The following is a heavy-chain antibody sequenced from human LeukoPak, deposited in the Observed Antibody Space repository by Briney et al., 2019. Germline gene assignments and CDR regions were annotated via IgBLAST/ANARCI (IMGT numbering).Heavy chain of an antibody. V-gene: IGHV7-4-1*02. J-gene: IGHJ4*02. CDR1: GYTFTGYG. CDR2: INTNTGIP. CDR3: ARTYSSGWYDFDY. D-gene: IGHD6-19*01. Sequence: GASVKVSCKASGYTFTGYGINWVRQAPGQGLEWMGWINTNTGIPTYAQGFTGRFVFSLDTSGSTAYLQISSLKAEDTAVYYCARTYSSGWYDFDYWGQGTLVTVSS.